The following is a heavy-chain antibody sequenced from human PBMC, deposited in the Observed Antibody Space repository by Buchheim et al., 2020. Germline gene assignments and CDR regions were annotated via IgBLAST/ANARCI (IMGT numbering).Heavy chain of an antibody. CDR3: ARDFRYDSSGNSGIDY. J-gene: IGHJ4*02. Sequence: QVQLVQSGAEVKKPGASVKVSCKASGYTFTGYYIHWVRQAPGQGLEWMGWINPNSGVPNYAQKFQGRVTMTRDTSLSTDYMELSRLRSDDTAVYYCARDFRYDSSGNSGIDYWGRGTL. CDR2: INPNSGVP. CDR1: GYTFTGYY. V-gene: IGHV1-2*02. D-gene: IGHD3-22*01.